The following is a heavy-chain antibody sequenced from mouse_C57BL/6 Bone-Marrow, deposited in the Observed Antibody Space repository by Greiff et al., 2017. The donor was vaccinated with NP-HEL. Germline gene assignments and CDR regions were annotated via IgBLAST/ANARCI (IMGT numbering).Heavy chain of an antibody. V-gene: IGHV1-80*01. CDR1: GYAFSSYW. CDR2: IYPGDGDT. CDR3: AREVYDYDEAY. J-gene: IGHJ3*01. D-gene: IGHD2-4*01. Sequence: QVQLKESGAELVKPGASVKISCKASGYAFSSYWMNWVKQRPGKGLEWIGQIYPGDGDTNYNGKFKGKATLTADKSSSTAYMQLSSLTSEDSAVYFCAREVYDYDEAYWGQGTLVTVSA.